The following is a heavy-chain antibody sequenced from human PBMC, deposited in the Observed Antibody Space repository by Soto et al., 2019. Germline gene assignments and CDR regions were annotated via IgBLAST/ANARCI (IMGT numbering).Heavy chain of an antibody. CDR2: IYYSGPT. J-gene: IGHJ4*02. CDR3: ARRLWVLPRSDYFDY. CDR1: GGSISSGNYY. V-gene: IGHV4-39*01. D-gene: IGHD3-3*01. Sequence: LSLTCTVSGGSISSGNYYWGWIRQPPGKGLEWIGSIYYSGPTYYNPSLKSRVTISVDTSKNLFSLKLSSVTAADTAVYYCARRLWVLPRSDYFDYWGQGTLATVSS.